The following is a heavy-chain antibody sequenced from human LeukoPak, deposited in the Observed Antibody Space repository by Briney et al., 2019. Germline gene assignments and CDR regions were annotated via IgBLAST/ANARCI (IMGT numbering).Heavy chain of an antibody. Sequence: PGGSLRLSCAASGFTFSSYAMSWVRQAPGKGLEWVSVISFDGSAKYYADSVKGRSTISRDNSKNTLYLQMTSLRAEDTAVYYCAKDRVTAAGYYFDYWGQGTLVTVSS. V-gene: IGHV3-30*18. CDR1: GFTFSSYA. D-gene: IGHD6-13*01. J-gene: IGHJ4*02. CDR2: ISFDGSAK. CDR3: AKDRVTAAGYYFDY.